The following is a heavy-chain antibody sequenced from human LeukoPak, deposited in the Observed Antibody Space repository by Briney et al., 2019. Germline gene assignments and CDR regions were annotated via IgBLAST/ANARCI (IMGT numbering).Heavy chain of an antibody. J-gene: IGHJ4*02. CDR2: IYYSGST. V-gene: IGHV4-39*01. D-gene: IGHD3-16*02. Sequence: PSETLSLTCTVPGGSISSSSYYWGWIRQPPGKGLEWTGSIYYSGSTYYNPSLKSRVTISVDTSKNQFSLKLSSVTAADTAVYYCARQVSGHYDYIWGSYRWGQGTLVTVSS. CDR3: ARQVSGHYDYIWGSYR. CDR1: GGSISSSSYY.